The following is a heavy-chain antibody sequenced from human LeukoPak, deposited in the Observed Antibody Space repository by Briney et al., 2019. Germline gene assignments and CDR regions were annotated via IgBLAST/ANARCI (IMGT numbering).Heavy chain of an antibody. D-gene: IGHD1-26*01. CDR2: ISSSSSYI. CDR3: ARQEGGIVGPY. V-gene: IGHV3-21*01. J-gene: IGHJ4*02. CDR1: GFTFSSYW. Sequence: PGGSLRLSCAASGFTFSSYWMHWVRQAPGKGLEWVSSISSSSSYIYYADSVKGRFTISRDNAKNSLYLQMNSLRAEDTAVYYCARQEGGIVGPYWGQGTLVTVSS.